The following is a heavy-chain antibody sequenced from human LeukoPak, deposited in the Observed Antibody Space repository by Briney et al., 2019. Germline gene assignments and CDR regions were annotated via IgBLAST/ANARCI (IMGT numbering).Heavy chain of an antibody. V-gene: IGHV1-2*02. CDR1: GYTFGSDD. J-gene: IGHJ3*02. CDR3: ARGGSGWFDAFDI. CDR2: ISAYNGNT. Sequence: GASVKVSCKASGYTFGSDDINWVRQATGRGLEWMGWISAYNGNTNYAQKFQGRVTMTRDTSISTAYMELSRLISDDTAVYYCARGGSGWFDAFDIWGQGTMVTVSS. D-gene: IGHD6-19*01.